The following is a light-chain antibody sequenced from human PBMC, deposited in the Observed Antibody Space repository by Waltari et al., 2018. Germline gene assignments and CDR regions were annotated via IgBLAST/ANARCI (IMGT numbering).Light chain of an antibody. CDR3: GTWDTNLSAWV. CDR2: ENN. CDR1: DFKLEKKF. Sequence: QSVFTQPPSVSAAPGQNVPIPSSGRDFKLEKKFVSWYQQLPGTAPKLLIFENNRRPAGVTNRLSGSKSGTSATLGITGLQTGDEADYYCGTWDTNLSAWVFGGGTKLTVL. V-gene: IGLV1-51*02. J-gene: IGLJ3*02.